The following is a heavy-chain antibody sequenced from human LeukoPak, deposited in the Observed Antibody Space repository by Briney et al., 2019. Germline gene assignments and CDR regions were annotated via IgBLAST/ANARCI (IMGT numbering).Heavy chain of an antibody. CDR1: GFTFSSYA. V-gene: IGHV3-23*01. J-gene: IGHJ4*02. CDR3: AKDRGSYGYGDYSGDFDY. D-gene: IGHD4-17*01. CDR2: ISDRGGST. Sequence: GGSLRLSCAASGFTFSSYAMSWVRQAPGKGLEWVSAISDRGGSTYYADSVKGRFTISRDNSNNTLYLQMNSLRAEDTAVYYCAKDRGSYGYGDYSGDFDYWGQGTLVTVSS.